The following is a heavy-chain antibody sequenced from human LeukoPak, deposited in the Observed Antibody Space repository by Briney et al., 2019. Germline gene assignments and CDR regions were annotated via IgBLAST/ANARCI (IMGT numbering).Heavy chain of an antibody. CDR2: ISSSSSGT. J-gene: IGHJ4*02. Sequence: GGSLRLSCAASGFTFSNYAMSWVRQAPGKGLEWDSAISSSSSGTYYPDPVRGRFTISRDNSKNMVYLQMSSLRAEDTAIYYCAKVVNSGYYYYFDYWGQGTLVTVSS. CDR1: GFTFSNYA. V-gene: IGHV3-23*01. CDR3: AKVVNSGYYYYFDY. D-gene: IGHD3-22*01.